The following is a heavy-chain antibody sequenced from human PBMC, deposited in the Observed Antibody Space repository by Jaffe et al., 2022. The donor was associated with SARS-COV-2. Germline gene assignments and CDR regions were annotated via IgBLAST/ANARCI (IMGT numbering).Heavy chain of an antibody. CDR2: IYHSGST. Sequence: QVQLQESGPGLVKPSGTLSLTCAVSGGSISSSNWWSWVRQPPGKGLEWIGEIYHSGSTNYNPSLKSRVTISVDKSKNQFSLKLSSVTAADTAVYYCARDGGTEQLRFLEWSLKRGMDVWGQGTTVTVSS. D-gene: IGHD3-3*01. J-gene: IGHJ6*02. V-gene: IGHV4-4*02. CDR1: GGSISSSNW. CDR3: ARDGGTEQLRFLEWSLKRGMDV.